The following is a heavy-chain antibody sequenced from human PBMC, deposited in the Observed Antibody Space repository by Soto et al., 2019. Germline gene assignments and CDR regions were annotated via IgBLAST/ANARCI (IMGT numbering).Heavy chain of an antibody. D-gene: IGHD3-22*01. CDR2: ISAYNGNT. CDR3: AVSTYYDDSSGPTYFDY. CDR1: GYTFTSYG. V-gene: IGHV1-18*01. J-gene: IGHJ4*02. Sequence: ASVKVSCKASGYTFTSYGISWVRQAPGQGLEWMGWISAYNGNTNYAQKLQGRVTMTTDTSTSTAYMELRSLRSDDTAVYYCAVSTYYDDSSGPTYFDYWGQGTLVTVSS.